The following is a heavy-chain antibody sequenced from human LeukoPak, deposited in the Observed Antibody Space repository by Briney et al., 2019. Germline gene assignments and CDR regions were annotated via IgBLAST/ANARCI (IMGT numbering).Heavy chain of an antibody. CDR2: ISGSGFT. D-gene: IGHD6-6*01. J-gene: IGHJ4*02. V-gene: IGHV3-23*01. CDR1: GFTFGSYA. CDR3: ARGLYSSSP. Sequence: GGSLRLSCAASGFTFGSYAMSWVRQAPAKGLEWVSAISGSGFTYYADSVKGRFTISRDNSKNTLYLQMNSLRAEDTAVYYCARGLYSSSPWGQGTLVTVSS.